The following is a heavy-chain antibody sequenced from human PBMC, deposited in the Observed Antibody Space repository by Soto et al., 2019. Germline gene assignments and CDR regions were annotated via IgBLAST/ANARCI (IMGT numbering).Heavy chain of an antibody. CDR3: AKAKYSSSCWAVDY. V-gene: IGHV3-23*01. J-gene: IGHJ4*02. D-gene: IGHD6-13*01. CDR1: GFTFGSYA. CDR2: TSASGGTT. Sequence: EVQLLESGDGFIQPGGSLRLSCAASGFTFGSYAMSWVRQAPGKGLEWVSSTSASGGTTYYADSVKGRSTISRDNSKNMLYLAMNSLGAEDTAVYYCAKAKYSSSCWAVDYWGQGTLVTVSS.